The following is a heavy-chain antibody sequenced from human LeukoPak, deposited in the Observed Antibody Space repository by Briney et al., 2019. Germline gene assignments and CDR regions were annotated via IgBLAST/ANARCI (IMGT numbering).Heavy chain of an antibody. Sequence: PGRSLRLSCAAAGFTFRSYGFHWVRQAPGKGLEWVAVIWNDGSNKYYADSVKGRFTFSRDNSKNTVYLEMNSLRAEDTAVYYCTRAGQGSVLDYCGQGTLVTVSS. CDR2: IWNDGSNK. V-gene: IGHV3-33*01. CDR1: GFTFRSYG. CDR3: TRAGQGSVLDY. D-gene: IGHD2-15*01. J-gene: IGHJ4*02.